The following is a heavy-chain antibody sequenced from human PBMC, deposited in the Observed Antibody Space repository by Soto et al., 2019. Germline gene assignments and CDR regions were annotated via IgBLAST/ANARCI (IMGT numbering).Heavy chain of an antibody. V-gene: IGHV4-59*01. CDR1: GGSISSYY. Sequence: PSETLSLTCTVSGGSISSYYWSWIRQPPGKGLEWIGYIYYSGSTNYNPSLKSRVTISVDTSKNQFSLKLSSVTAADTAVYYCARHCGADEGWFDYWGLGTLVTVSS. D-gene: IGHD4-17*01. CDR2: IYYSGST. CDR3: ARHCGADEGWFDY. J-gene: IGHJ5*01.